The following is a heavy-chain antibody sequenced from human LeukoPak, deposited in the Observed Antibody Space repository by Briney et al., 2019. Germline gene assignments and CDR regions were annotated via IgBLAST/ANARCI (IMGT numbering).Heavy chain of an antibody. Sequence: GESLNISCQGFGYTFTTYWIGWVRQMPGKGLEWMGIIYPSDSDTKYSPSFQGQVTISADKSVTTASLQWSSVKASDTAIYYCARAHLRTSTYYMDVWGKGTRVTVSS. CDR3: ARAHLRTSTYYMDV. D-gene: IGHD2-2*01. V-gene: IGHV5-51*01. CDR2: IYPSDSDT. J-gene: IGHJ6*03. CDR1: GYTFTTYW.